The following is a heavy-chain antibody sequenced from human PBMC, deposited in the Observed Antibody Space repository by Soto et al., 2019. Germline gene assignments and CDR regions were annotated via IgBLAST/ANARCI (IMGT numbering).Heavy chain of an antibody. CDR3: ARDQEYCSGGSCYSFIY. J-gene: IGHJ4*02. V-gene: IGHV1-46*01. Sequence: GASVKVSCKASGYTFTSYAIHWVRQAPGQGLEWMGMINPSGGSTNYPQKFQGRVTMTRDTSTSTVYMELSSLRSEDTAVYYCARDQEYCSGGSCYSFIYWGQGTLVTVSS. CDR1: GYTFTSYA. D-gene: IGHD2-15*01. CDR2: INPSGGST.